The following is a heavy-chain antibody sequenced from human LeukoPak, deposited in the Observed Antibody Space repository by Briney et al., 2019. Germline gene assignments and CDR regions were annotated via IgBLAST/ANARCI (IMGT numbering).Heavy chain of an antibody. Sequence: ASVKVSCKASVYTFTSYGISWVRQAPGQGLEWMGWITAYNGNTNYAQKLQGRVTTTTDTSTSTAYMELRSLRSDDTAVYYCARERLPPLYGMDVWGQGTTVTVSS. V-gene: IGHV1-18*01. D-gene: IGHD4-11*01. CDR3: ARERLPPLYGMDV. CDR2: ITAYNGNT. CDR1: VYTFTSYG. J-gene: IGHJ6*02.